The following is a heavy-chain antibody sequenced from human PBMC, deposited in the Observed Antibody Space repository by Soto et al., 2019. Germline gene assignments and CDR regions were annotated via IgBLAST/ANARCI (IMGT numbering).Heavy chain of an antibody. Sequence: GGSLRFSCAASGFTFSSYAMSWVRQAPGKGLEWVSAISGSGSSTYYADSVKGRFTISRDNSKNTLYLRMNSLRAEDTAVYYCAKEDGSGSSDDYWGQGTLVTVSS. D-gene: IGHD3-10*01. CDR3: AKEDGSGSSDDY. CDR1: GFTFSSYA. V-gene: IGHV3-23*01. CDR2: ISGSGSST. J-gene: IGHJ4*02.